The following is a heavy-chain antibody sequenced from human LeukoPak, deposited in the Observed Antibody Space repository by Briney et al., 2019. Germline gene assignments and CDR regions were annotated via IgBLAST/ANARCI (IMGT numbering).Heavy chain of an antibody. CDR3: ARFGSSGYLLPTTTDY. CDR1: GGSISSGSYY. Sequence: SQTLSLTCTVSGGSISSGSYYWGWIRQPAGKGLEWIGRIYTSGSTNYNPSLKSRVTISVDTSKNQFSLKLSSVTAADTAVYYCARFGSSGYLLPTTTDYWGQGTLVTVSS. D-gene: IGHD3-22*01. J-gene: IGHJ4*02. CDR2: IYTSGST. V-gene: IGHV4-61*02.